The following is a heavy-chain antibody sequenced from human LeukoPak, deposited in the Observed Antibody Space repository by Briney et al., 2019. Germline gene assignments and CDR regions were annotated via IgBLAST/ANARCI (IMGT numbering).Heavy chain of an antibody. J-gene: IGHJ4*02. V-gene: IGHV4-39*01. CDR3: ARKGTIAPTGASHFDY. D-gene: IGHD6-13*01. CDR2: IHYSGTT. CDR1: GGSISSYISTCY. Sequence: PSETLSLTCTVSGGSISSYISTCYWNWAGQPPGKAREMIGSIHYSGTTYYNPSLESRSTISVDTSKNQFSVKLTSVTAADTAVYYCARKGTIAPTGASHFDYWGQGTLVTVSS.